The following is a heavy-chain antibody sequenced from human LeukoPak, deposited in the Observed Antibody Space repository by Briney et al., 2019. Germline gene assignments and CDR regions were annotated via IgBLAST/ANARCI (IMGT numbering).Heavy chain of an antibody. CDR1: GGSISRSSYF. CDR2: MYYSGTA. Sequence: SETLSLTCSVSGGSISRSSYFWGWIRQPPGKGLEWIGSMYYSGTAYYNPSLKSRVTISVDRSKNQFSLKLSSVTAADTAVYYCARDLGSSSWGGWFDPWGQGTLVTVSS. CDR3: ARDLGSSSWGGWFDP. J-gene: IGHJ5*02. D-gene: IGHD6-13*01. V-gene: IGHV4-39*07.